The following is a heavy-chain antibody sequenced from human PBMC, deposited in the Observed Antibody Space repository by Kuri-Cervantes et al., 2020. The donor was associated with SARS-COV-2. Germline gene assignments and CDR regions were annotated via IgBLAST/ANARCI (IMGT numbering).Heavy chain of an antibody. Sequence: GESLKISCAASGFTFSSYSMNWVRQAPGKGLEWVSYISSSSSTIYYADSVKGRFTISRDNAKNSLYLQMNSLRDEDTAVYYCASRYCSGGSCYGGPYYFDYWGQGTLVTVSS. CDR2: ISSSSSTI. J-gene: IGHJ4*02. D-gene: IGHD2-15*01. CDR1: GFTFSSYS. CDR3: ASRYCSGGSCYGGPYYFDY. V-gene: IGHV3-48*02.